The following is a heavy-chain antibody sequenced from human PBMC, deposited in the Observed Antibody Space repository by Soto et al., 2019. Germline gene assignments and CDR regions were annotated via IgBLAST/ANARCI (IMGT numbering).Heavy chain of an antibody. Sequence: QVQLQESGPGLVKPSETLSLTCTVSGGSVSSGSYYWSWIRQPPGKGLEWIGYIYYSGRTYYNPSRKSRVTIPVDTTKHQSSLKLSSVTAADTAVYYCAGYLRTAARDDYYYYGMYVWGHGTTVTVS. CDR2: IYYSGRT. CDR1: GGSVSSGSYY. V-gene: IGHV4-61*01. D-gene: IGHD6-6*01. J-gene: IGHJ6*02. CDR3: AGYLRTAARDDYYYYGMYV.